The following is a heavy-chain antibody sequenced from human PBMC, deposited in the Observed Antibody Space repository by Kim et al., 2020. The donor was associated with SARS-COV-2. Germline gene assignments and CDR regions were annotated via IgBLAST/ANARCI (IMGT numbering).Heavy chain of an antibody. D-gene: IGHD3-10*01. J-gene: IGHJ6*02. V-gene: IGHV3-33*01. Sequence: YADSEKGRFTISRDNSKNTLYLQMNSLRAEDTAVYYCAREGGFGEVGGMDVWGQGTTVTVSS. CDR3: AREGGFGEVGGMDV.